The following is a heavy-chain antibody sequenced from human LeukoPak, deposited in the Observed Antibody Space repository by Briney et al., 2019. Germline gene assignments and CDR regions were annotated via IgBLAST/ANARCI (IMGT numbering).Heavy chain of an antibody. Sequence: GGSLRLSCAASGFTFSSYAMHWVRQAPGKGLEHVSAISSNGGSTYYANSVKGRFTISRDNSKNTLYLQMGSLRAEDMAVYYCARDVGYCSSTSCYGWFDPWGQGTLVTVSS. CDR3: ARDVGYCSSTSCYGWFDP. D-gene: IGHD2-2*01. CDR1: GFTFSSYA. J-gene: IGHJ5*02. CDR2: ISSNGGST. V-gene: IGHV3-64*01.